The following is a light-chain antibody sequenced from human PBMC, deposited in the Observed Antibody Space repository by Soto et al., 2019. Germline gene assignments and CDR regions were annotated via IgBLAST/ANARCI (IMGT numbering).Light chain of an antibody. J-gene: IGKJ1*01. Sequence: EIVLTQSPGTLSLSPGERATLSCRASQSVSSSSLAWYQQKRGQAPRLLIHDASSRATGIPDRFSGSGSGTEFTLTISSLQTDDFATYYCQQYNSFSPWTFGQGTKVDIK. CDR3: QQYNSFSPWT. V-gene: IGKV3-20*01. CDR1: QSVSSSS. CDR2: DAS.